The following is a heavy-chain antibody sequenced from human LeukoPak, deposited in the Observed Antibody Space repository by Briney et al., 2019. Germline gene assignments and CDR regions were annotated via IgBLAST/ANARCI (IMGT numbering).Heavy chain of an antibody. V-gene: IGHV3-11*04. J-gene: IGHJ4*02. Sequence: GGPLRLSCAASGFFFGDYYMRWIRQTPGKGLEWIAYMSSDGSPNKYADSVKGRFTISGDNAQNSVHLQMNNLRVDDTAVYYCARESWYRFEYWGQGTVVTVSS. D-gene: IGHD6-13*01. CDR2: MSSDGSPN. CDR3: ARESWYRFEY. CDR1: GFFFGDYY.